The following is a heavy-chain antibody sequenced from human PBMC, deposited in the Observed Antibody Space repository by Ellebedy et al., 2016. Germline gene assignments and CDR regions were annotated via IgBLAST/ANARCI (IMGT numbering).Heavy chain of an antibody. D-gene: IGHD3-3*01. CDR2: INHSGST. J-gene: IGHJ6*03. CDR3: ARTGAEWSYPPNYYYYMDV. CDR1: GGSFSGYY. V-gene: IGHV4-34*01. Sequence: SETLSLTXAVYGGSFSGYYWSWIRQPPGKGLEWIGEINHSGSTNYNPSLKSRVTISVDTSKNQFSLKLSSVTAADTAVYYCARTGAEWSYPPNYYYYMDVWGKGTTVTVSS.